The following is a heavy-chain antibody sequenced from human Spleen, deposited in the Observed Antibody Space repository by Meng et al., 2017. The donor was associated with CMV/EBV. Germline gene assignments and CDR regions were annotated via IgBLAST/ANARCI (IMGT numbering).Heavy chain of an antibody. CDR1: LKFRRYG. J-gene: IGHJ4*02. CDR3: AKGGYCSNTSCRYYFDY. V-gene: IGHV3-33*06. CDR2: EWYNESKK. D-gene: IGHD2-2*01. Sequence: LKFRRYGMDWVRRAQGRGLGWVAVEWYNESKKNYAEYVKGRLTISKNNSKNTLYLQMNRLRAEDTAVYYCAKGGYCSNTSCRYYFDYWGQGTLVTVSS.